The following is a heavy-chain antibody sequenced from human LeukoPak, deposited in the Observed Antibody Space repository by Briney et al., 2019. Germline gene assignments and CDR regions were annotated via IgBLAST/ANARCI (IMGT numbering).Heavy chain of an antibody. Sequence: SETLSLTCTVSGGSINSYWSWIRQPAGKGLEWIGRISGSGTITYNPALQSRLSISIDTSKNQFSLKLMSVTAADTAAYYCARDSGTTGEVKFDPWGQGTLVTVSS. CDR1: GGSINSY. V-gene: IGHV4-4*07. CDR3: ARDSGTTGEVKFDP. D-gene: IGHD3-10*01. CDR2: ISGSGTI. J-gene: IGHJ5*02.